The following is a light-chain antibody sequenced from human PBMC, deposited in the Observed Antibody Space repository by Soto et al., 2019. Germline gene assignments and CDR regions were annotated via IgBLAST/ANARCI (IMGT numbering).Light chain of an antibody. CDR2: KAS. CDR1: QTISSW. Sequence: DIQMTQSPSTLSGSVGDRVTITCRASQTISSWSAWYQQKPGKAPKLLIYKASTLKSGDPSRFSGSGSGTEFTLTISSLQPDDFATYHCQHYNSYSEAFGQGTKGELK. V-gene: IGKV1-5*03. J-gene: IGKJ1*01. CDR3: QHYNSYSEA.